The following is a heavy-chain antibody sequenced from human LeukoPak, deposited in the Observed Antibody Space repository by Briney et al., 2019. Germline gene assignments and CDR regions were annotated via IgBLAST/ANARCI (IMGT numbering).Heavy chain of an antibody. CDR2: IYYSGST. Sequence: PSETLSLTCTVSGGSVSSSYWSWIRQPPGKGLEWSGYIYYSGSTNYNPSLKSRVTISVDTSKNQFSLKLSSVTAADTAVYYCARGGIYYGSGSYGVDVWGQGTTVTVSS. CDR1: GGSVSSSY. J-gene: IGHJ6*02. D-gene: IGHD3-10*01. V-gene: IGHV4-59*02. CDR3: ARGGIYYGSGSYGVDV.